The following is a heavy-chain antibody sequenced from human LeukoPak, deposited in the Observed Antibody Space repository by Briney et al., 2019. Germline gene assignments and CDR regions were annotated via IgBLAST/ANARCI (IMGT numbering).Heavy chain of an antibody. CDR3: AREVWGPEY. CDR1: GFTFSSYG. Sequence: GGSLRLSCAASGFTFSSYGMHWVRQAPGKGLEWVAVISYDGSNKYYADSVKGRFTISRDNTKNSVYLQMSSLRAEDTAVYYCAREVWGPEYWGQGTLVTVSS. J-gene: IGHJ4*02. V-gene: IGHV3-30*03. CDR2: ISYDGSNK. D-gene: IGHD1-14*01.